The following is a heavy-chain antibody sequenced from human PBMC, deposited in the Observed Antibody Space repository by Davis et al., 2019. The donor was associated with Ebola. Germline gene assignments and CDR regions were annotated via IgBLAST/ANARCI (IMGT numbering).Heavy chain of an antibody. Sequence: KDSCKGSGYSFTSYWIGWVRQMPGKGLEWMGIIYPGDSDTRYSPSFQGQVTISADKSISTAYLQWSSLKASDTAMYYCARRLVAYYDSRGFYFDYWGQGTLVTVSS. CDR1: GYSFTSYW. V-gene: IGHV5-51*01. J-gene: IGHJ4*02. D-gene: IGHD3-22*01. CDR3: ARRLVAYYDSRGFYFDY. CDR2: IYPGDSDT.